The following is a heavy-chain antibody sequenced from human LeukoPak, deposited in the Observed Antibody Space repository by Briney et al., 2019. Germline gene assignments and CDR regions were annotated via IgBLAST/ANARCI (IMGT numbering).Heavy chain of an antibody. CDR2: IYYSGST. CDR1: GGSISSHY. Sequence: SETLSPTCTVSGGSISSHYWSWIRQPPGKGLEWIGYIYYSGSTNYNPSLKSRVTISVDTSKNQFSLKLSSVTAADTAVYYCARVIAARRSLYYYYYMDVWGKGTTVTVSS. D-gene: IGHD6-6*01. V-gene: IGHV4-59*11. CDR3: ARVIAARRSLYYYYYMDV. J-gene: IGHJ6*03.